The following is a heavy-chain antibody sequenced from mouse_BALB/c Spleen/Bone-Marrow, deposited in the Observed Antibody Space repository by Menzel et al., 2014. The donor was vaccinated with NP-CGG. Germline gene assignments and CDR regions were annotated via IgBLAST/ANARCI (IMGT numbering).Heavy chain of an antibody. J-gene: IGHJ2*01. V-gene: IGHV1-84*02. D-gene: IGHD2-1*01. CDR2: IYPGGGNT. Sequence: QVQLKHSGPELVKPGASVKISCKASGYTFTDYYINWVKQKPGQGLECIGWIYPGGGNTKYNEKFKGKATLTVDTSSSTAYMQLSSLTSEDTAVYFCAREVYYGNYFDYWGQGTTLTVSA. CDR3: AREVYYGNYFDY. CDR1: GYTFTDYY.